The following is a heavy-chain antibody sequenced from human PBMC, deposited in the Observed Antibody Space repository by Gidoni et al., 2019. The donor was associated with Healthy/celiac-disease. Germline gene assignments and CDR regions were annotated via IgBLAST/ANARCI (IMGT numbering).Heavy chain of an antibody. D-gene: IGHD2-15*01. CDR2: TYYRSKWYN. V-gene: IGHV6-1*01. CDR3: ARLVVVAAPPGYGMDV. CDR1: GDSVSSNSAA. J-gene: IGHJ6*02. Sequence: QVQLQQSGPGLVKPSQTLSLTCAISGDSVSSNSAAWNWIRQSPSRGLEWLVRTYYRSKWYNDYAVSVKSRITINPDTSKNQFSLQLNSVTPEDTAVYYCARLVVVAAPPGYGMDVWGQGTTVTVSS.